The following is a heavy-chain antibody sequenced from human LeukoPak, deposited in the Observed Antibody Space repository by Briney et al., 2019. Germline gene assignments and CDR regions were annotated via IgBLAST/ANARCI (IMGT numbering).Heavy chain of an antibody. D-gene: IGHD1-7*01. V-gene: IGHV3-74*01. CDR2: INSDGSST. CDR3: ARDSRRELRAFDY. J-gene: IGHJ4*02. Sequence: PGGSLRLSCAASGFTISSYWMHWVRQAPGKGLVWVSRINSDGSSTSYADSVKGRFTISRDNAKNTLYLQMNSLRAEDTAEYYCARDSRRELRAFDYWGQGTLVTVSS. CDR1: GFTISSYW.